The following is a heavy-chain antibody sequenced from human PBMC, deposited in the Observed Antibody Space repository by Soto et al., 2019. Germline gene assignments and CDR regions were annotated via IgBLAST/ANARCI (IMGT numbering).Heavy chain of an antibody. CDR1: VFTFSDDT. J-gene: IGHJ5*02. CDR3: ARDFDFWNSYSP. CDR2: ISPRTSSI. V-gene: IGHV3-21*01. D-gene: IGHD3-3*01. Sequence: PWGSRILSCAASVFTFSDDTMNWVRQAPGRGLEWVSSISPRTSSIYYADSVKGRFTISRDNAKNSLFLQMNSLRAEDTAVYYCARDFDFWNSYSPWGQGTLVTVSS.